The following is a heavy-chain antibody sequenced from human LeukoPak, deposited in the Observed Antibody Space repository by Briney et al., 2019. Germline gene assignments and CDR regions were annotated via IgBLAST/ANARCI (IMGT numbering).Heavy chain of an antibody. CDR3: ARDALVGAAFDY. J-gene: IGHJ4*02. CDR2: IYNSGST. Sequence: SETLSLTCTVSVGSISSGSYYWSWIRQPAGKGLEWIWRIYNSGSTNYNPSIKSRDTIAVDNANNEFYLKLSSVPAAGTAVYYCARDALVGAAFDYWGQGTLVTVSS. CDR1: VGSISSGSYY. V-gene: IGHV4-61*02. D-gene: IGHD1-26*01.